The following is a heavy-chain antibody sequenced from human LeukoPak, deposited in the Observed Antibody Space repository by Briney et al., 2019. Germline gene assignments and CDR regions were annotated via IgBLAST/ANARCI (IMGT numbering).Heavy chain of an antibody. CDR3: ARDYDSSGYFYIAFDI. V-gene: IGHV1-69*05. J-gene: IGHJ3*02. Sequence: SLKLSCKASGGTFSSYAISWVRQAPGQGLEWMGRIIPIFGTANYAQKFQGRVTITTDESTSTAYMELSSLRSEDTAVYYCARDYDSSGYFYIAFDICGQGKLVAVSS. D-gene: IGHD3-22*01. CDR1: GGTFSSYA. CDR2: IIPIFGTA.